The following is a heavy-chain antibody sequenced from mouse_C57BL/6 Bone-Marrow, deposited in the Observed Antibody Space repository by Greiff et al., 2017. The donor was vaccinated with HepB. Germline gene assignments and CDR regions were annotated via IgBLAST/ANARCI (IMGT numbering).Heavy chain of an antibody. CDR3: AREDYYGSSYYAMDY. D-gene: IGHD1-1*01. V-gene: IGHV1-82*01. J-gene: IGHJ4*01. CDR1: GYAFSSSW. Sequence: VHLVESGPELVKPGASVKISCKASGYAFSSSWMNWVKQRPGKGLEWIGRIYPGDGDTNYNGKFKGKATLTADKSSSTAYMQLSSLTSEDSAVYFCAREDYYGSSYYAMDYWGQGTSVTVSS. CDR2: IYPGDGDT.